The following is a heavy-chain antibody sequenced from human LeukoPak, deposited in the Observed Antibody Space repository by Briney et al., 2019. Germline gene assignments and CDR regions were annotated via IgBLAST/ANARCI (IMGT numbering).Heavy chain of an antibody. D-gene: IGHD3-22*01. CDR3: ARAVGGYYCDSSGQGGYFDY. CDR2: IYHSGST. J-gene: IGHJ4*02. CDR1: GGSISSGGYY. V-gene: IGHV4-30-2*01. Sequence: PSETLSLTCSVSGGSISSGGYYWSWIRQPPGKGLEWIGYIYHSGSTHYNPSLKSRVTISVDRSKNQFSLKLSSVTAADTAVYYCARAVGGYYCDSSGQGGYFDYWGQGTLVTVSS.